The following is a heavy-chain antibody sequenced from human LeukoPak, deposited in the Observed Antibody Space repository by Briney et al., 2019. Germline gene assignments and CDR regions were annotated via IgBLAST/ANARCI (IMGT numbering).Heavy chain of an antibody. D-gene: IGHD6-13*01. Sequence: QSGGSLRLSCAASGFTFSSYEMNWVRQAPGKGLEWVSYISSSGSTIYYADSVKGRFTISRDNAKNSLYLQMNSLRAEDTAVYYCARDSGPIAAAGTFDYWGQGTLVTVSS. CDR3: ARDSGPIAAAGTFDY. V-gene: IGHV3-48*03. CDR2: ISSSGSTI. CDR1: GFTFSSYE. J-gene: IGHJ4*02.